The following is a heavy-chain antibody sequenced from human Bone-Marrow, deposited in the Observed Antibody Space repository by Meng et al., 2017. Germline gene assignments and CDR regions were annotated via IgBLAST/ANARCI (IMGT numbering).Heavy chain of an antibody. Sequence: SETLSLTCTLSGYSIRSNYYWGWIPQPPGKGLEWIGSISHSGHTFYNPSLKRRVTVSIDTSKSQFSLKVDSVTAADTAVYFCARVSGPYYEILTGRGEYFDYWGHGTLVTVSS. V-gene: IGHV4-38-2*02. CDR1: GYSIRSNYY. CDR3: ARVSGPYYEILTGRGEYFDY. J-gene: IGHJ4*01. CDR2: ISHSGHT. D-gene: IGHD3-9*01.